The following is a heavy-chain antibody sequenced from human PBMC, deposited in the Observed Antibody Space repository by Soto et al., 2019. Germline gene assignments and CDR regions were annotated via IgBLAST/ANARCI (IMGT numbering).Heavy chain of an antibody. CDR3: ARDKDRVQLGGNYYYVMDV. CDR2: IIPIFGTA. D-gene: IGHD1-1*01. J-gene: IGHJ6*02. Sequence: QVQLVQSGPEVRQPGSSVRVSCKSSGGTFSSSAISWVRQAPGQGLEWMGGIIPIFGTADNAQKFQGRVTITADESTTTAFMELSRLTSEDTAVYCCARDKDRVQLGGNYYYVMDVWGQGTTVTVAS. CDR1: GGTFSSSA. V-gene: IGHV1-69*12.